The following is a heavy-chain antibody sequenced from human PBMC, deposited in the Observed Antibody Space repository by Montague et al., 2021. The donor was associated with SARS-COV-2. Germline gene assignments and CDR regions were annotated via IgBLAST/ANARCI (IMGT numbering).Heavy chain of an antibody. Sequence: SETLSLTCTVSGGSISSSSYYWGWIRQPPGKGLEWIGSIYCSGSTYYNPSLKSRVTISVDTSKNQFSLKLSSVTAADTAVYYCARLVETYYYYYGMDVWGQGTTVTVSS. D-gene: IGHD4-23*01. CDR2: IYCSGST. CDR3: ARLVETYYYYYGMDV. CDR1: GGSISSSSYY. V-gene: IGHV4-39*01. J-gene: IGHJ6*02.